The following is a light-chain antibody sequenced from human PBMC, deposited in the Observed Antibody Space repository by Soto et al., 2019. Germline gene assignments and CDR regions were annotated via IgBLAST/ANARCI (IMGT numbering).Light chain of an antibody. CDR1: SSDVGGYNY. V-gene: IGLV2-11*01. J-gene: IGLJ1*01. CDR3: CSYAGSYTPRV. CDR2: DVS. Sequence: QSALTQPRSVSGSPGQSVTISCNGTSSDVGGYNYVSWYQQHPGKAPKLMIYDVSKRPSGVPDRFSGSKSGNTASLTISGLQAEDEADYYCCSYAGSYTPRVFGTGTKVTVL.